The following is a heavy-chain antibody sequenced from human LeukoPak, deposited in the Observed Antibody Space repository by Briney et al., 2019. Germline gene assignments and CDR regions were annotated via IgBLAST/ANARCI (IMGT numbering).Heavy chain of an antibody. CDR1: GFTFSSYA. CDR2: ISGSGGST. Sequence: GGSLRLSCAASGFTFSSYAMSWVRQAPGKGLEWVSAISGSGGSTYYADSVKGRFTISRDNSKNTLYLQMNSLRAEDTAVYFCARGGVDHYGSGTYYLMYYFDHWGQGALVTVSS. V-gene: IGHV3-23*01. CDR3: ARGGVDHYGSGTYYLMYYFDH. J-gene: IGHJ4*02. D-gene: IGHD3-10*01.